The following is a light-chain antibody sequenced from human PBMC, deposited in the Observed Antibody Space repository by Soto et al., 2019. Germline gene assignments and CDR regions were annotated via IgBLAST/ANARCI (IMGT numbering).Light chain of an antibody. CDR3: GRRDSSLRAYV. J-gene: IGLJ1*01. Sequence: QSVLTQPPSVSAAPGQKVTISCSGSSSNIGNNYVSWYQQLPGTAPKLPIYENNKRPSGIPDRFSGSKPGTSATLGITGLQTGDEADYYCGRRDSSLRAYVFGTGSKVTVL. CDR2: ENN. V-gene: IGLV1-51*02. CDR1: SSNIGNNY.